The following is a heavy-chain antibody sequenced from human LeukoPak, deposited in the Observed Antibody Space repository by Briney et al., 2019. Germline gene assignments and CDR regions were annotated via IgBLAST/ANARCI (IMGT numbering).Heavy chain of an antibody. J-gene: IGHJ4*02. V-gene: IGHV3-48*03. D-gene: IGHD1-1*01. CDR2: ISSSGSTI. Sequence: GGSLRLSCAASGFTISSYEMNWVRQAPGKGLEWVSYISSSGSTIYYADSVKGRFTISRDNAKNSLYLQMNSLRAEDTAVYYCARELDCLDYWGQGTLVTVSS. CDR1: GFTISSYE. CDR3: ARELDCLDY.